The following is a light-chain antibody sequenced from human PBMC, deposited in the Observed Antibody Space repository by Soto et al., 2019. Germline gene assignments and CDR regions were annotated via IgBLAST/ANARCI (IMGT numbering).Light chain of an antibody. Sequence: QSVLTQPPSASGTPGQRVTISCSGSRPSIGSNHVYWYQQLPGMAPKLLIYTNNQRPSGVPDRFSGSKSGTSASLAISGLRSEDEADYYCAAWDDSLSGYVFGTGTKLTVL. J-gene: IGLJ1*01. V-gene: IGLV1-47*02. CDR2: TNN. CDR1: RPSIGSNH. CDR3: AAWDDSLSGYV.